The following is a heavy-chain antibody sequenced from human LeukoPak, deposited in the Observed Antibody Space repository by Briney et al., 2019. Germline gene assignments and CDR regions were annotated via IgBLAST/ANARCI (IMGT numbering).Heavy chain of an antibody. Sequence: ASVKVSCKASGYTFTGYYMHWVRQAPGQGLEWMGWINPNSGGTNYAQKLQGRVTMTTDTSTSTAYMELRSLRSDDTAVYYCARVGYDFWSGYPYFDYWGQGTLVTVSS. D-gene: IGHD3-3*01. V-gene: IGHV1-2*02. J-gene: IGHJ4*02. CDR3: ARVGYDFWSGYPYFDY. CDR1: GYTFTGYY. CDR2: INPNSGGT.